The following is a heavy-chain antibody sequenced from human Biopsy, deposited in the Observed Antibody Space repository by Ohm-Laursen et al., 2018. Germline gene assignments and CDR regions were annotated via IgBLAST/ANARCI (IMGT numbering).Heavy chain of an antibody. Sequence: SSVKVSCKVSGYPFSNYYLFWVRQAPGQGLEWMGRINPNSGDTVCARNFQGRVTMTRDTAISTVYMDLRNLRPDDTAVYFCARMEQPHDYWGQGTLVTVSS. V-gene: IGHV1-2*06. D-gene: IGHD6-13*01. CDR2: INPNSGDT. J-gene: IGHJ4*02. CDR3: ARMEQPHDY. CDR1: GYPFSNYY.